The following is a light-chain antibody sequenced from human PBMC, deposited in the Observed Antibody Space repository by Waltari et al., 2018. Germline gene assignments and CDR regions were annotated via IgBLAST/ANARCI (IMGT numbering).Light chain of an antibody. CDR1: SSDVGGYTY. CDR2: DVT. J-gene: IGLJ1*01. Sequence: QSALTQPRSVSGSPGQSVTISCTGSSSDVGGYTYVPWYQQHPDQAPKLMIYDVTKRTSGLPDRFSASKSGNTASLTISGLQAEDEADYYCCSYGGSYTYVFGTGTKVTVL. V-gene: IGLV2-11*01. CDR3: CSYGGSYTYV.